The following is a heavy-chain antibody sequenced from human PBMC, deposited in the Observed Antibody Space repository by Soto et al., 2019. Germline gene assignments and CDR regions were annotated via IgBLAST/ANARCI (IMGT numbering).Heavy chain of an antibody. J-gene: IGHJ4*02. V-gene: IGHV3-53*02. Sequence: QLVETGGCLIQPGTSLTLSCAASGFSVSRNYMTWVRQAPGKGLEWVSFVYSGGATFYADSVKGRFILSRDDSQNTIYLQMNNLRAEDTAVSYGARVPGRLWGRGTLVTVAS. CDR2: VYSGGAT. CDR3: ARVPGRL. D-gene: IGHD3-10*01. CDR1: GFSVSRNY.